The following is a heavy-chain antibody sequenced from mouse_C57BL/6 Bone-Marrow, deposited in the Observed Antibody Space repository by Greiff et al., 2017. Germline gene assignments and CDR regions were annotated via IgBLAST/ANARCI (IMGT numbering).Heavy chain of an antibody. CDR1: GYSFTDYN. CDR3: ETFTTVPYYYAMDY. D-gene: IGHD1-1*01. V-gene: IGHV1-39*01. Sequence: VHVKQSGPELVKPGASVKISCKASGYSFTDYNMNWVKQSNGQSLEWIGVINPNYGTTSYNQKFKGKATLTVDQSSSTAYMQLNSLTSEDSAVYYCETFTTVPYYYAMDYWGQGTSVTVAS. J-gene: IGHJ4*01. CDR2: INPNYGTT.